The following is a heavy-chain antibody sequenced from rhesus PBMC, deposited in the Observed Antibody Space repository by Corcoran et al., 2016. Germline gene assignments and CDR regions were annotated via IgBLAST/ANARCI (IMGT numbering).Heavy chain of an antibody. CDR2: ISGSSGST. D-gene: IGHD6-25*01. CDR3: ARDESLSGSSHY. Sequence: QVQLQESGPGLVKPSETLSLTCAVSGGSVSSSNWWSWIRQPPGKGLELIGYISGSSGSTYYNPSLKSRVTISTDTSKNQFSLKLSSVTAADTAVYYCARDESLSGSSHYWGQGVLVTVSS. J-gene: IGHJ4*01. CDR1: GGSVSSSNW. V-gene: IGHV4-65*01.